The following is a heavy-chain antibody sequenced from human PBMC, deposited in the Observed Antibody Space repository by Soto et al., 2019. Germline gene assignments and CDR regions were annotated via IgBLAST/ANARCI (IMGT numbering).Heavy chain of an antibody. CDR2: ISSRSSTI. Sequence: EVQLLESGGGLVQPGGSLRLSCAASGFTFSSYAMSWVRQAPGKGLEWVSYISSRSSTIYYADSVKGRFTISRDNAKDSLYLQMNSLRAEDTAVYYCVRDLVPQYCSVDSCNLGAFDIWGQGTMVTVSS. CDR3: VRDLVPQYCSVDSCNLGAFDI. D-gene: IGHD2-15*01. V-gene: IGHV3-48*01. CDR1: GFTFSSYA. J-gene: IGHJ3*02.